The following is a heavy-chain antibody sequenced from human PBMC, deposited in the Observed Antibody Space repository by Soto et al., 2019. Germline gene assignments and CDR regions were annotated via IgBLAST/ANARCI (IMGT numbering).Heavy chain of an antibody. J-gene: IGHJ4*02. D-gene: IGHD6-19*01. CDR2: IFYNGTA. V-gene: IGHV4-61*01. CDR3: ARIGGWYDIDF. Sequence: VQLQESGPGQVKPSETLSLTCSVSGGSVSSGSFHWSWIRQPPGKGLQFIGSIFYNGTANYSPSLKIRVSISIDTSQSQFFLQLISVAAADTAVYYCARIGGWYDIDFWGQGSLVTVSS. CDR1: GGSVSSGSFH.